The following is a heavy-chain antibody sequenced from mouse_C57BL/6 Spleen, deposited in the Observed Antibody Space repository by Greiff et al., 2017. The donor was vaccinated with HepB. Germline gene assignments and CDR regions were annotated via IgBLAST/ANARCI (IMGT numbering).Heavy chain of an antibody. J-gene: IGHJ4*01. V-gene: IGHV14-4*01. CDR2: IDPENGDT. D-gene: IGHD1-1*01. Sequence: EVQLQQSGAELVRPGASVKLSCTASGFNIKDDYMHWVKQRPEQGLEWIGWIDPENGDTEYASKFQGKATITADTSSNTAYLQLSSLTSEDTAVYYCTTYVITTGAMDYWGQGTSVTVSS. CDR3: TTYVITTGAMDY. CDR1: GFNIKDDY.